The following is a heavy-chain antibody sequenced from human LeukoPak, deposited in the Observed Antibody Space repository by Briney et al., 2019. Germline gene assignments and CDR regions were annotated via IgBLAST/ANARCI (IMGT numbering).Heavy chain of an antibody. V-gene: IGHV3-23*01. CDR2: ISGSGADT. CDR3: AKDPWGSGGYFDY. D-gene: IGHD7-27*01. CDR1: GFTFSRHA. J-gene: IGHJ4*02. Sequence: GGSLRLSCAASGFTFSRHAMIWVRQAPGKGLEWVSAISGSGADTYYADSVKGRFTTFRDNSKNTVYLRMNSLRAEDTAIYYCAKDPWGSGGYFDYWGQGTLVTVSS.